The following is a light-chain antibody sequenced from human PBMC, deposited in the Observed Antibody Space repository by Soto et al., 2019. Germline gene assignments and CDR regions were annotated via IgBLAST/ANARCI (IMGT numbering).Light chain of an antibody. CDR3: QSYNDWPFT. CDR1: ESLSTF. CDR2: GAS. J-gene: IGKJ5*01. V-gene: IGKV3-15*01. Sequence: EIVMTQSPATLSVSPGERVTLTSRASESLSTFLAWYQQKPGQAPRLLIYGASTKATGIPTRFSGSGSATDFTLTISSLQSEDFAVYYCQSYNDWPFTFGQGTRLEIK.